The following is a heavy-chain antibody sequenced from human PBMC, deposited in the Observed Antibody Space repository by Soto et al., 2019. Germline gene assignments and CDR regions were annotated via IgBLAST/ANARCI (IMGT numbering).Heavy chain of an antibody. Sequence: ASVKVSCKASGYTFTSYAMHWVRQAPGQRLEWMGWINAGNGNTKYSQKFQGRVTITRDTSASTAYMELSSLRSEDTAVYYCARGGFVVVPAAMVVYYYYYMDVWGKGTTVTVSS. J-gene: IGHJ6*03. CDR2: INAGNGNT. CDR3: ARGGFVVVPAAMVVYYYYYMDV. D-gene: IGHD2-2*01. CDR1: GYTFTSYA. V-gene: IGHV1-3*01.